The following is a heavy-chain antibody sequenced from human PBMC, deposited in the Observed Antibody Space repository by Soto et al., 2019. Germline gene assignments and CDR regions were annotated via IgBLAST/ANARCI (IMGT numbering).Heavy chain of an antibody. D-gene: IGHD3-3*01. CDR2: IIPIFGTT. CDR1: GGTFSSYA. V-gene: IGHV1-69*06. Sequence: ASVKVSFKASGGTFSSYAISWVRQAPGQGLEWMGGIIPIFGTTNYAQKFQGRVTITADKSTSTAYMELSSLRSEDTAVYYCARDPSFGSGYLHWFDPWGQGTLVTVSS. J-gene: IGHJ5*02. CDR3: ARDPSFGSGYLHWFDP.